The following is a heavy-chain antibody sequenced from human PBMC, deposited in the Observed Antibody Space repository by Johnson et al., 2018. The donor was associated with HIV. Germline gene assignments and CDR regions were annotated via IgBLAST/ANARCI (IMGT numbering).Heavy chain of an antibody. Sequence: QVQLVESGGGVVQPGRSLRLSCAASGFTFSNYAVHWVRQTPGKGLEWVAVISYDGSNKYYADSVKGRFTISRDNSKNTLYLQMNSLRAEDTAVYYCARVMAGSSGYRAFDIWGQGTMVTVSS. CDR3: ARVMAGSSGYRAFDI. CDR1: GFTFSNYA. J-gene: IGHJ3*02. CDR2: ISYDGSNK. D-gene: IGHD3-22*01. V-gene: IGHV3-30-3*01.